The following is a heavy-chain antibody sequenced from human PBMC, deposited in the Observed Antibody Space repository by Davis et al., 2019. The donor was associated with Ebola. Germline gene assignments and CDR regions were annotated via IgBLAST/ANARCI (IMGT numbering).Heavy chain of an antibody. D-gene: IGHD2-15*01. CDR2: ISGSGGST. Sequence: PGGSLRLSCTDSVITFSSYAMTWVRQAPGKGLEWVSAISGSGGSTYYADSVKGRFTISRDNSKNTLYLQMNSLRAEDTAVYYCASSGYCSGGSCYSTYDYWGQGTLVTVSS. V-gene: IGHV3-23*01. CDR3: ASSGYCSGGSCYSTYDY. J-gene: IGHJ4*02. CDR1: VITFSSYA.